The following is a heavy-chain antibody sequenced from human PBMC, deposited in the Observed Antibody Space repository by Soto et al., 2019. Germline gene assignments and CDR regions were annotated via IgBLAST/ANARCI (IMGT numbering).Heavy chain of an antibody. J-gene: IGHJ4*02. Sequence: EVQVLDSGGGLVQPGGSLRLSCAASGFTFTNYPMAWVRQAPAKGLEWVSTISGSGGSTFYAGSVKGRFTISRDNSKNTAYLQMNGLRVEDTAVYYCAKRPLKFEGSYFDYWGKGTLVTVSS. D-gene: IGHD3-10*01. V-gene: IGHV3-23*01. CDR3: AKRPLKFEGSYFDY. CDR2: ISGSGGST. CDR1: GFTFTNYP.